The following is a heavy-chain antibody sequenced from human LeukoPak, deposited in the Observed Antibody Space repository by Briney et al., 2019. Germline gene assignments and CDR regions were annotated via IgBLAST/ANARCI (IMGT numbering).Heavy chain of an antibody. V-gene: IGHV1-69*05. CDR3: AGLDCGGDCYPDY. Sequence: AVKVSRKASGGTFSSYAINWVRQAPGQGLEWMGRIIPIFHTTNYAQKFQSRVTITTDDSTSTAYMELSSLRSEDTAVYYCAGLDCGGDCYPDYWGQGTLVTVSS. J-gene: IGHJ4*02. CDR2: IIPIFHTT. CDR1: GGTFSSYA. D-gene: IGHD2-21*02.